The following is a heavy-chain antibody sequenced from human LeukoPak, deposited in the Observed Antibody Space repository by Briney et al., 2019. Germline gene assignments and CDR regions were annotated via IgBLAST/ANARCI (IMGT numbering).Heavy chain of an antibody. CDR1: GYRFTSYW. D-gene: IGHD6-19*01. CDR3: ARQGARGWIDY. J-gene: IGHJ4*02. V-gene: IGHV5-51*01. CDR2: IYPGDSDT. Sequence: GASLQISFKGSGYRFTSYWIGWVRQMPGKGLAWMGIIYPGDSDTRYSPSFQGQVTISADKSISTAYLQWSSLKASDTAMYYCARQGARGWIDYWGQGTLVTVSS.